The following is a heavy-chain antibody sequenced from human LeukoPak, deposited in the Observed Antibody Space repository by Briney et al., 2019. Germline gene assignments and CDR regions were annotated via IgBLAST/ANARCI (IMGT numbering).Heavy chain of an antibody. CDR2: IWYDGSNK. CDR1: GFTFSSYG. CDR3: AREMGAGYFDY. Sequence: PGGSLRLSCAASGFTFSSYGMHWVRQAPGKGLEWVAVIWYDGSNKYYADSVKGRFTISRGNSKNTLYLQMNSLRAEDTAVYYCAREMGAGYFDYWGQGTLVTVSS. V-gene: IGHV3-33*01. D-gene: IGHD1-26*01. J-gene: IGHJ4*02.